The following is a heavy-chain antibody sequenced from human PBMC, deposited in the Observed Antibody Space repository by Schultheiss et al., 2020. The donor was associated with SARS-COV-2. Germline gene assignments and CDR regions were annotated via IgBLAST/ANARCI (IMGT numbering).Heavy chain of an antibody. CDR3: ARDPWYDILTGFDYYGMDV. CDR2: IYYSGRT. D-gene: IGHD3-9*01. Sequence: SETLSLTCTVSGGSISSYYWSWIRQPPGKGLEWIGYIYYSGRTKYNPSLKSRVTISVDTSKNQFSLKLSSVTAADTAVYYCARDPWYDILTGFDYYGMDVWGQGTTVTVSS. J-gene: IGHJ6*02. CDR1: GGSISSYY. V-gene: IGHV4-59*01.